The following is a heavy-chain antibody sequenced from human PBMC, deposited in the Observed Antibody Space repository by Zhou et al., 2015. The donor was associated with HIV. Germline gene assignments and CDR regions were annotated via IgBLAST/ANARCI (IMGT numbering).Heavy chain of an antibody. CDR1: GYTFTSYY. Sequence: QVQLVQSGAEVKKPGASVKVSCKASGYTFTSYYMHWVRQAPGQGLEWMGIINPSGGSTSYAQKFQGRVTITADRSTNTAYMELRSLTSEDTAVYYCARRSDISDYFDFWGQGTLVSVSS. CDR3: ARRSDISDYFDF. J-gene: IGHJ4*02. D-gene: IGHD3-3*02. V-gene: IGHV1-46*01. CDR2: INPSGGST.